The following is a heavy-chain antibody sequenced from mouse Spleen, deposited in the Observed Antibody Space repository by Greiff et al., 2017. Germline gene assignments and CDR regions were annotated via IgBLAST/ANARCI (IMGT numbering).Heavy chain of an antibody. D-gene: IGHD1-1*01. J-gene: IGHJ3*01. CDR3: LTTNYYGSSSAWFAY. Sequence: QVQLQQPGAELVKPGASVKLSCKASGYTFTSYWMQWVKQRPGQGLEWIGEIDPSDSYTNYNQKFKGKATLTVDTSSSTAYMQLSSLTSEDSAVYYCLTTNYYGSSSAWFAYWGQGTLVTVSA. CDR2: IDPSDSYT. V-gene: IGHV1-50*01. CDR1: GYTFTSYW.